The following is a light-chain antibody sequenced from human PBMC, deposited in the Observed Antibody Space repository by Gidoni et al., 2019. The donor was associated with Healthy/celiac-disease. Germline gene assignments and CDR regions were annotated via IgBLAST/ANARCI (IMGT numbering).Light chain of an antibody. J-gene: IGKJ1*01. Sequence: DIVMNQSPDSLSVSLGERATINCKSSQSVLYSSNNKNYLAWYQQKPEQPPKLLIYWASTRESGVPDRCSGSGSGKDFTLTISRLQAEDVAVYYCKQYYSTPGTFGQGTKVEIK. CDR1: QSVLYSSNNKNY. CDR2: WAS. CDR3: KQYYSTPGT. V-gene: IGKV4-1*01.